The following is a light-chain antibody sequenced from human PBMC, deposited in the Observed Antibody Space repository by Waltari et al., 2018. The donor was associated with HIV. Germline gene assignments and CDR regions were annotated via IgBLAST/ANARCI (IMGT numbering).Light chain of an antibody. J-gene: IGLJ3*02. CDR1: NSNVGISY. CDR2: GIN. CDR3: AAWEYSLSGWV. V-gene: IGLV1-47*01. Sequence: QSVLTQPPSASGTPGPRVTISCSGSNSNVGISYVYWYQQRPGTTPKLVIYGINQRTSGVPVLFSGSKSGTSVSLVISGIRSEDEADYYCAAWEYSLSGWVFGGGTKLTVL.